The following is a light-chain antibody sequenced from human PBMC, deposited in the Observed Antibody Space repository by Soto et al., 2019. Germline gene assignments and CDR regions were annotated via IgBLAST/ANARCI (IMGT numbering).Light chain of an antibody. CDR1: HLISCW. J-gene: IGKJ1*01. V-gene: IGKV1-5*03. Sequence: DMKLTQSPSSLSSFVGEGVAITCPASHLISCWLAWYQQNAGKAPTLLLYKASRLERGVPTRFSGSESGTELSLPIPSPTADDFATHYCQQYDKPWTFGPGTQVDI. CDR2: KAS. CDR3: QQYDKPWT.